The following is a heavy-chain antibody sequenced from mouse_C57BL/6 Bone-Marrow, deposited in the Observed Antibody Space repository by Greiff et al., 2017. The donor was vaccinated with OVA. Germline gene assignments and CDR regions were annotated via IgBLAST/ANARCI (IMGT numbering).Heavy chain of an antibody. CDR2: IHPNSGST. D-gene: IGHD1-1*01. CDR1: GYTFTSYW. J-gene: IGHJ2*01. Sequence: QVQLQQPGAELVKPGASVKLSCKASGYTFTSYWMHWVKQRPGQGLEWIGMIHPNSGSTNYNEKFKSKATLTVDKSSSTAYMQLSSLTSEDSAVYYCARVPYYYGSSYDYWGQGTTLTVSS. CDR3: ARVPYYYGSSYDY. V-gene: IGHV1-64*01.